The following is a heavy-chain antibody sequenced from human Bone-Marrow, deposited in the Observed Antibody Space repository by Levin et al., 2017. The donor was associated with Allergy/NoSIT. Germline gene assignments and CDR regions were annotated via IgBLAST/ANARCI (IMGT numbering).Heavy chain of an antibody. V-gene: IGHV3-66*02. CDR2: LHSGGTT. CDR1: GFTVSANY. J-gene: IGHJ6*03. Sequence: PGGSLRLSCAASGFTVSANYMTWVRQAPGKGLEWVSVLHSGGTTYYADSVKGRFTISRDNSKNSLYLQMNSLRADDTAVYYCARGEENRLYHFYMDVWGKGTTVTVSS. D-gene: IGHD1/OR15-1a*01. CDR3: ARGEENRLYHFYMDV.